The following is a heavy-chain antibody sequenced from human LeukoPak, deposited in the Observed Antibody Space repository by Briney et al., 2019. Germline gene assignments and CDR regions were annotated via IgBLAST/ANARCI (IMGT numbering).Heavy chain of an antibody. Sequence: SGTLSLTCTVSGGSISSYYWSWIRQPPGKGLGWIGYIYYGGSTSYNPSLKSRVTISVDTSKNQLSLKLSSVTAADTAVYYCARYHRGSYYFDYWGQGTLVTVSS. CDR2: IYYGGST. CDR3: ARYHRGSYYFDY. J-gene: IGHJ4*02. D-gene: IGHD1-26*01. V-gene: IGHV4-59*01. CDR1: GGSISSYY.